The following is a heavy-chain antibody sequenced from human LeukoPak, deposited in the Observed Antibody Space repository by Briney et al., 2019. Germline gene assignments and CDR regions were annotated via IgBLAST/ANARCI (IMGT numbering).Heavy chain of an antibody. CDR2: IYSGGST. J-gene: IGHJ4*02. Sequence: GGSLRLSCAAYGLTVSSNYMSWVRQAPGKGLEWVSVIYSGGSTYYADSVKGRFTISRDNSKNTLYLQMNSLRAEDTAVYYCAREAELVYWGQGTLVTVSS. CDR1: GLTVSSNY. CDR3: AREAELVY. V-gene: IGHV3-53*01. D-gene: IGHD3-10*01.